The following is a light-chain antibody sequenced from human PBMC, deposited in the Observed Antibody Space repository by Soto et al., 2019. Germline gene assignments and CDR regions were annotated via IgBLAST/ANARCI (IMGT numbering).Light chain of an antibody. CDR1: QSVGSAY. CDR2: GGS. Sequence: EIVLTQSPVTLSLSPGERATLSCRASQSVGSAYLAWYQQRPAQAPRLLIYGGSSRATGIPDRFSGRGSGTDFSLTISRLEPEDFALYYCQQYDTSPITFGQGTRLEIK. J-gene: IGKJ5*01. CDR3: QQYDTSPIT. V-gene: IGKV3-20*01.